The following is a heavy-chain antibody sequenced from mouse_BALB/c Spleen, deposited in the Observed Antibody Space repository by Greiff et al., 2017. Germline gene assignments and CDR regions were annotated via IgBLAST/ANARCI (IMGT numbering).Heavy chain of an antibody. D-gene: IGHD2-1*01. Sequence: QVQLQQSGSVLVRPGASVKLSCKASGYTFTSSWMHWAKQRPGQGLEWIGEIHPNSGNTNYNEKFKGKATLTVDTSSSTAYVDLSSLTSEDSAVYYCARWGGNYSFDYWGQGTTLTVSS. CDR1: GYTFTSSW. V-gene: IGHV1S130*01. J-gene: IGHJ2*01. CDR3: ARWGGNYSFDY. CDR2: IHPNSGNT.